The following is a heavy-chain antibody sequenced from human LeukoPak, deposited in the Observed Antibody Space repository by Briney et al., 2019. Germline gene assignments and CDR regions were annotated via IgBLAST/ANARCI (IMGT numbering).Heavy chain of an antibody. CDR1: GDSVSSKSAA. J-gene: IGHJ3*02. V-gene: IGHV6-1*01. CDR3: ARDPLWVFDTFDI. CDR2: TYYRSKWST. Sequence: SQTLSLTCVISGDSVSSKSAAWNWIRQSPSRGLEWLGRTYYRSKWSTDYAISVKSRITINSDTSKNQFSLQLNSVTPEDTAVYYCARDPLWVFDTFDIWGQGAMVTVSS. D-gene: IGHD2-8*01.